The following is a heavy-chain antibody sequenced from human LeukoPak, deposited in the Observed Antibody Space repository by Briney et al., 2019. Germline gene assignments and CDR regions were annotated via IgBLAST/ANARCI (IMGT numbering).Heavy chain of an antibody. V-gene: IGHV4-59*01. Sequence: SETLSLTCTVSGASISGYYWSWIRQPPGKGLEWIGYMHSTGSTNQNPSLKSRVTMSVDASKNQSSLKLTSVTAADTAVYYCARYHCPTDICDGFDYWGLGTLVTVST. J-gene: IGHJ4*02. CDR2: MHSTGST. CDR3: ARYHCPTDICDGFDY. CDR1: GASISGYY. D-gene: IGHD2-8*01.